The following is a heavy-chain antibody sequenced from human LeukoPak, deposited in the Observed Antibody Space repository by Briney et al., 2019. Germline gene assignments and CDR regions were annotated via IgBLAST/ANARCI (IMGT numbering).Heavy chain of an antibody. Sequence: ASVKVSCKASGYTFTSYGIIWVRQAPGQGLEWMGWISAYNGNTNYAQKLQGRVTMTTDTSTSTVYMELSSLRSEDTAVYYCARAQRMGRYSYYYGSGSLYNWFDPWGQGTLVTVSS. CDR2: ISAYNGNT. D-gene: IGHD3-10*01. J-gene: IGHJ5*02. V-gene: IGHV1-18*01. CDR1: GYTFTSYG. CDR3: ARAQRMGRYSYYYGSGSLYNWFDP.